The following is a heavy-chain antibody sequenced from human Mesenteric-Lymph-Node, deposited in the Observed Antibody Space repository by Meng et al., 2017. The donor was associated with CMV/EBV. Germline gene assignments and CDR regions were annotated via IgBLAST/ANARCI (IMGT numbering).Heavy chain of an antibody. V-gene: IGHV4-59*01. Sequence: SETLSLTCTVSGGSISSYYWNWIRQPPGKGLEWIGYIFYSGSTNYNPSLKSRVTISVDTSKNQFSLKLSSVTAADTAVYYCARAYSSSYRVDYWGPGTLVTVSS. J-gene: IGHJ4*02. CDR3: ARAYSSSYRVDY. CDR2: IFYSGST. D-gene: IGHD6-6*01. CDR1: GGSISSYY.